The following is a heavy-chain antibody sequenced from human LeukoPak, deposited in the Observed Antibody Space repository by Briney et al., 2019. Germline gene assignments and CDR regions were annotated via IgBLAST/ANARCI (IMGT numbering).Heavy chain of an antibody. Sequence: ASVKVSCKVSGYTLTELSMRWARQAPGKGLEWMGGFDPEDGETIYAQKFQGRVTMTEDTSTDTAYMELSSLRSEDTAVYYCATGIVATQRPFDYWGQGTLVTVSS. CDR1: GYTLTELS. D-gene: IGHD5-12*01. CDR2: FDPEDGET. CDR3: ATGIVATQRPFDY. V-gene: IGHV1-24*01. J-gene: IGHJ4*02.